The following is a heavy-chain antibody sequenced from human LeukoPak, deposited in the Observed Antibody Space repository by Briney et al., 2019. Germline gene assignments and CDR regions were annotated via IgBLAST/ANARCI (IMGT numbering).Heavy chain of an antibody. V-gene: IGHV3-74*01. D-gene: IGHD2-2*01. CDR2: VNSDGGRT. J-gene: IGHJ3*02. Sequence: PGGSLRLSCAASGFTFSTYWMHWVRQAPGRGLVWVSRVNSDGGRTSYADSVKGRFAISRDNAKNTLYLQMNSLRAEDTAVYYCERGNPFTSTSCSLDAVPFDIWGRGTMVT. CDR1: GFTFSTYW. CDR3: ERGNPFTSTSCSLDAVPFDI.